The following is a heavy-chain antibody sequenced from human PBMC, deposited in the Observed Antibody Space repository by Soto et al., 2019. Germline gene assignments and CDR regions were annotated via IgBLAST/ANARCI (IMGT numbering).Heavy chain of an antibody. V-gene: IGHV3-9*01. Sequence: PGGSLRLSCAASGFTFDDYAMHWVRQAPGKGLEWVSGISWNSGSIGYADSVKGRFTISRDNAKNSLYLQMNSLRAEDTALYYCAKAEPQQLAEHYYYYYYMDVWGKGTTVTVSS. J-gene: IGHJ6*03. D-gene: IGHD6-13*01. CDR2: ISWNSGSI. CDR1: GFTFDDYA. CDR3: AKAEPQQLAEHYYYYYYMDV.